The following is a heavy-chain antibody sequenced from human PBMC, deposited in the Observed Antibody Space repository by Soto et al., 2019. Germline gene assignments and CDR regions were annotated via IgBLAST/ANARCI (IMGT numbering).Heavy chain of an antibody. CDR2: INWNGGGT. D-gene: IGHD1-26*01. V-gene: IGHV3-20*04. J-gene: IGHJ4*02. Sequence: EVQLVESGGGVVRPGGSLRLSCAASGFTFDDYGMSWVRQAPGKGLEWVSGINWNGGGTGYADSVKGRFTISRDNAKNSLYLQMNSLRAEDTALYYCARVEGPLSSGSYLDYWGQGTLVTVSS. CDR1: GFTFDDYG. CDR3: ARVEGPLSSGSYLDY.